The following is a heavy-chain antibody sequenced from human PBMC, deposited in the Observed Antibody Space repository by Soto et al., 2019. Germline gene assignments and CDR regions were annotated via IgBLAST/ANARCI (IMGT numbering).Heavy chain of an antibody. J-gene: IGHJ3*02. D-gene: IGHD2-21*02. Sequence: GGSLRLSCAASGFTFSNAWMSWVRQAPGKGLEWVGRIKSKSDGGTTDYAVPVKDRITISRDDSKNTLYLQMNSLKTEDTAVYYCTTGAYCGGDCYDAFDIWGQGTMVTVSS. V-gene: IGHV3-15*01. CDR3: TTGAYCGGDCYDAFDI. CDR2: IKSKSDGGTT. CDR1: GFTFSNAW.